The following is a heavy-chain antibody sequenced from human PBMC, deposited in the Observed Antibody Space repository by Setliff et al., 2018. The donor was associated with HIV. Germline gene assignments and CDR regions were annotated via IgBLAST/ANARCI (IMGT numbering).Heavy chain of an antibody. Sequence: HPGGSLRLSCAASGFTFSTYWMHWVRQAPGKGLVWVSHINNDGRKTTYTASVQGRFTVSRDNANNLLFLQMNNLRDEDTAVYYCASFYGDYGYWGHGTQVTVSS. V-gene: IGHV3-74*03. J-gene: IGHJ4*01. D-gene: IGHD3-10*01. CDR3: ASFYGDYGY. CDR2: INNDGRKT. CDR1: GFTFSTYW.